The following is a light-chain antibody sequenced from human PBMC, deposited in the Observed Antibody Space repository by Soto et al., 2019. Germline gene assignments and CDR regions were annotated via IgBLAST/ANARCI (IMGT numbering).Light chain of an antibody. CDR2: DAS. CDR1: QSISSW. J-gene: IGKJ3*01. Sequence: DIQMTQSPSTLSASVGDRVTITCRASQSISSWLAWYQQKPGKAPKLLIYDASSLERGVPSRFSGSGSGTEFTLTISSLQPDDFAPYYCQQYNSYLFTFGPGTKVDIK. V-gene: IGKV1-5*01. CDR3: QQYNSYLFT.